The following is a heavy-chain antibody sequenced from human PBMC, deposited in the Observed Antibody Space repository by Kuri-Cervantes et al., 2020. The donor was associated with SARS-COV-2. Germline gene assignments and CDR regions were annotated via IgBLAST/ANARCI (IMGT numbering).Heavy chain of an antibody. CDR1: GFTFSNYA. V-gene: IGHV3-30*18. J-gene: IGHJ4*02. CDR2: ISYGVTNK. CDR3: AKDFEGNTYSLYYFDY. D-gene: IGHD1/OR15-1a*01. Sequence: GGSLRLSCAASGFTFSNYAMHWVRQAPGKGLEWVAVISYGVTNKYYTDSVKGRFTVSRDNSKNTLYLQMNSLRTEDTAVYYCAKDFEGNTYSLYYFDYWGQGTLVTVSS.